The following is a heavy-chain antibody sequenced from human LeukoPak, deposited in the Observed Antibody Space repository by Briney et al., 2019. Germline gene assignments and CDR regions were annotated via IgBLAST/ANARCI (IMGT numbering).Heavy chain of an antibody. CDR2: IKQDGSEE. V-gene: IGHV3-7*01. Sequence: PGGSLRLSCAASGFTLSSNWMNLVRQAPGKGLEWVAIIKQDGSEEYYVDSVKGRFTISRDNAKNSLYLQMNSLRAEDTAVYYWARGNGFIIDYWGEGTLVTVSS. D-gene: IGHD2-8*01. CDR1: GFTLSSNW. CDR3: ARGNGFIIDY. J-gene: IGHJ4*02.